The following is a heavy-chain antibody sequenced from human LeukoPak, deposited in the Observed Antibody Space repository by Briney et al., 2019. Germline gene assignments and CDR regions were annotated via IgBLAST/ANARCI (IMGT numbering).Heavy chain of an antibody. CDR1: GFTFSDYY. Sequence: PGGSLRLSCAASGFTFSDYYMSWTRQAPGKGLEWVSYISSSSSYTNYADSVKGRFTISRDNAKNSLYLQMNSLRAEDTAVYYCASGQLGSLYFQHWGQGTLVTVSS. J-gene: IGHJ1*01. CDR2: ISSSSSYT. CDR3: ASGQLGSLYFQH. V-gene: IGHV3-11*06. D-gene: IGHD5-18*01.